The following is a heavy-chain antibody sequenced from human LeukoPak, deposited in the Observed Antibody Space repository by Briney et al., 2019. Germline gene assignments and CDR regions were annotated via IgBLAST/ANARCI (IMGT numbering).Heavy chain of an antibody. V-gene: IGHV3-7*03. J-gene: IGHJ4*02. CDR1: GFTFSSHW. D-gene: IGHD6-13*01. CDR2: IKPDGTTK. CDR3: ARSIPYGTTWYGRSDY. Sequence: LPGGSLRLSCAGSGFTFSSHWIGWVRQAPGKGLEWVANIKPDGTTKFYVDSVKGRFTISRDNALNSLYLQMNSLRAEDTAIYYCARSIPYGTTWYGRSDYWGQGTLVTVSS.